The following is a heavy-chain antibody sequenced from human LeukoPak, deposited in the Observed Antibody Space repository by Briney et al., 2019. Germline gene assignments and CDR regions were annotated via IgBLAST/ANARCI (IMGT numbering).Heavy chain of an antibody. CDR2: IYYSGST. D-gene: IGHD6-13*01. CDR3: ARSPIAAAGKRNYDC. CDR1: GGSISSYY. J-gene: IGHJ4*02. Sequence: SETLSLTCTVSGGSISSYYWSWIRQPPGKGLEWIGYIYYSGSTNYNPSLKSRVTISVDTSKNQFSLKLSSVTAADTAVYYCARSPIAAAGKRNYDCWGQGTLVTVSS. V-gene: IGHV4-59*01.